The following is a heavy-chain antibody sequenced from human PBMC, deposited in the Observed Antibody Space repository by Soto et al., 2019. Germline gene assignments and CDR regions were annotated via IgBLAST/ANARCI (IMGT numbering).Heavy chain of an antibody. D-gene: IGHD5-12*01. CDR1: GGSISSGDYY. J-gene: IGHJ4*02. V-gene: IGHV4-39*01. CDR2: IYYTGST. Sequence: SETLSLTCTVSGGSISSGDYYWSWIRQHPGKGLEWIGSIYYTGSTYYNPSLKSRVTISVDTSKNQFSLKLTSVTVADTAVYFCARARYNGYDLPYYFDYWGQGTLVTVSS. CDR3: ARARYNGYDLPYYFDY.